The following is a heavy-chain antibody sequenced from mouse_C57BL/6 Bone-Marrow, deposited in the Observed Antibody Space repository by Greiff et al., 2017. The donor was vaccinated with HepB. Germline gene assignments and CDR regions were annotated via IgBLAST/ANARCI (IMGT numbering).Heavy chain of an antibody. J-gene: IGHJ1*03. V-gene: IGHV2-5*01. Sequence: VQVVESGPGLVQPSQSLSITCTVSGFSLTSYGVHWVRQSPGKGLEWLGVIWRGGSTDYNAAFMSRLSITKDNSKSQVFFKMNSLQADDTAIYYCAKNVRSYGYDWYFDVWGTGTTVTVSS. CDR1: GFSLTSYG. CDR3: AKNVRSYGYDWYFDV. D-gene: IGHD2-2*01. CDR2: IWRGGST.